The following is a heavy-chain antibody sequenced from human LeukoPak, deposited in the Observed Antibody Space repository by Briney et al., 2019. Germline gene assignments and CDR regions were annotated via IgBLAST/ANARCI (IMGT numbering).Heavy chain of an antibody. CDR3: AREGPIVVVPAAIGGIEYYFDY. Sequence: GGSLRLSCAASGFTFSSYWMHWVRQAPGKGLVWVSRINSDGSSTSYADSVKGRFTISRDNAKNTLYLQMNSLRAEDTAVYYCAREGPIVVVPAAIGGIEYYFDYWGQGTLVTVSS. CDR2: INSDGSST. D-gene: IGHD2-2*02. J-gene: IGHJ4*02. CDR1: GFTFSSYW. V-gene: IGHV3-74*01.